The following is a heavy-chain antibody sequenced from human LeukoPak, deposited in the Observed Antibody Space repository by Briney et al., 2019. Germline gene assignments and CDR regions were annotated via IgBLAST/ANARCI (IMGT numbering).Heavy chain of an antibody. Sequence: GRSLRLSCAASGFSFSNYEMDWVRQAPGKGLEWVALISFDGSAKYYADSVKGRFTISRDNSKSTLYLQMNSLRAEDTAVYYCAKPLTYYYDSGNFYNGPFFDYWGQGTLVTVSS. CDR1: GFSFSNYE. V-gene: IGHV3-30*18. CDR3: AKPLTYYYDSGNFYNGPFFDY. CDR2: ISFDGSAK. D-gene: IGHD3-10*01. J-gene: IGHJ4*02.